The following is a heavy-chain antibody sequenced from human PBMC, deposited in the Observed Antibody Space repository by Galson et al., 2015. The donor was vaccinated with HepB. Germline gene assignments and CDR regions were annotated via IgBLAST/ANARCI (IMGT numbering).Heavy chain of an antibody. CDR1: GNTLTELS. J-gene: IGHJ5*02. V-gene: IGHV1-24*01. D-gene: IGHD3-10*01. CDR2: FDRKDGET. Sequence: KVSCKVSGNTLTELSIHWVRQAPGKGLEWMGGFDRKDGETIHAQKFQGRVTMTEDTSTNTAYMELSSLRSEDTAVYYCATDRTGWFGELYSSWFDPWGQGTLVTVSS. CDR3: ATDRTGWFGELYSSWFDP.